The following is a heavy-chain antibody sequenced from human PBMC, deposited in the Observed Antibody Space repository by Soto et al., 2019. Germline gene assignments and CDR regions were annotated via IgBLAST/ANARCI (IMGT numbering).Heavy chain of an antibody. V-gene: IGHV3-33*01. CDR3: ARDLLGSSPAFHY. CDR2: IWYDGSNK. CDR1: GFTFRTHG. D-gene: IGHD1-26*01. J-gene: IGHJ4*02. Sequence: QVQLVESGGGVVQPGRSLRLSCAASGFTFRTHGMYWVRQAPGKGLEYVANIWYDGSNKYYADSVKGRFTISRDNSKSTLYLQMDSLRAEETAVYYCARDLLGSSPAFHYWGQGTLVTVSS.